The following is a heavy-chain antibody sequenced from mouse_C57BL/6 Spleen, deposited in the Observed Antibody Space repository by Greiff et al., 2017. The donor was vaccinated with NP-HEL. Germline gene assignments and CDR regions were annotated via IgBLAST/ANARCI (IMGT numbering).Heavy chain of an antibody. CDR1: GFSLTSYG. J-gene: IGHJ1*03. Sequence: VKLQESGPGLVQPSQSLSITCTVSGFSLTSYGVHWVRQSPGTGLEWLGVIWRGGSTDYNAAFMSRLSITKDNSKSQVFFKMNSLQADDTAIYYCAKNWGDLYFDVWGTGTTVTVSS. CDR3: AKNWGDLYFDV. CDR2: IWRGGST. D-gene: IGHD3-3*01. V-gene: IGHV2-5*01.